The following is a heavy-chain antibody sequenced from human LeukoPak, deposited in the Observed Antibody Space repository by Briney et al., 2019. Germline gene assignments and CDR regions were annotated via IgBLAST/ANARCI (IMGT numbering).Heavy chain of an antibody. D-gene: IGHD1-1*01. CDR1: GGSFSRYY. Sequence: SETLSLTCAVYGGSFSRYYWSWIRQSPGQGLEWIAEINHRGHTNYNPSVKSRATISVDTSKNQFSLKVTSLTAADTPVYFCARGPTISETGYFDYWGQGTLVTVSS. J-gene: IGHJ4*03. CDR2: INHRGHT. V-gene: IGHV4-34*01. CDR3: ARGPTISETGYFDY.